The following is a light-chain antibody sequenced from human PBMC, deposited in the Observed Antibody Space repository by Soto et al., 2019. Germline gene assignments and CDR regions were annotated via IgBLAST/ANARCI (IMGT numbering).Light chain of an antibody. CDR2: GAS. CDR1: QSVSSNY. V-gene: IGKV3-20*01. Sequence: EIVLTQSPGTLSLSPGERATLSCRASQSVSSNYLAWYQQKPGQAPRLLIYGASSRATGIPDRFSGSGSGTDFTLTISRLESEDFAVYYCQQYGNSPWTFGQGTKVETK. CDR3: QQYGNSPWT. J-gene: IGKJ1*01.